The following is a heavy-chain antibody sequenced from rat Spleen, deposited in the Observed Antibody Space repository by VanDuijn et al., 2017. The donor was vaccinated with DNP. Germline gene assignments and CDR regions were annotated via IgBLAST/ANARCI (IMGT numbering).Heavy chain of an antibody. J-gene: IGHJ3*01. V-gene: IGHV5-7*01. CDR1: GFNFSDYN. Sequence: EVQLVESGGGLVQPGRSLKLSCAASGFNFSDYNMAWVRQTPKKGLEWGTGILFDGSRTYYRDSVKGRFTISRDNAKRTQYLQMDSLRSEDTATYYCATQGFGTYHVDWFAYWGQGTLVTVSS. D-gene: IGHD2-1*01. CDR3: ATQGFGTYHVDWFAY. CDR2: ILFDGSRT.